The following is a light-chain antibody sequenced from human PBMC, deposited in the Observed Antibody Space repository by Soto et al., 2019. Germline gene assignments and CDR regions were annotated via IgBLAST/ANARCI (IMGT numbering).Light chain of an antibody. J-gene: IGKJ2*01. CDR1: QSINNY. CDR2: TTS. V-gene: IGKV1-39*01. CDR3: QQAYSRPHT. Sequence: DIQMTQSPSSLSASVGDRVSITCRTSQSINNYLYWYQQKPGKAPKLLIYTTSTLQSGVPSRFRGSGSGTDFTLTISRLQVEDFATYYCQQAYSRPHTFGQGTELAI.